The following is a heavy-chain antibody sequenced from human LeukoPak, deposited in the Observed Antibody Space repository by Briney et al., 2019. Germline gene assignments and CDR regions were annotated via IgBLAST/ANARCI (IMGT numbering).Heavy chain of an antibody. Sequence: GGSLRLSCAASGFTFSNAWMSWVRHPPGKGLEWVGRIKSNTEGGTTDYAAPVKGRFTISRDDSKNTLYLQMNRLKSEDTAVYYCSRGFYYFDYWGQGTLVTVSS. CDR3: SRGFYYFDY. V-gene: IGHV3-15*01. D-gene: IGHD3-10*01. CDR2: IKSNTEGGTT. J-gene: IGHJ4*02. CDR1: GFTFSNAW.